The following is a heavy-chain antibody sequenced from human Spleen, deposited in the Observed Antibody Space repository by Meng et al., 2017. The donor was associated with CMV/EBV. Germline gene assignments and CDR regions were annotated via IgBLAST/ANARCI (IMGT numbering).Heavy chain of an antibody. CDR2: IYPGDSDT. CDR1: GYSFTNYW. D-gene: IGHD1-1*01. V-gene: IGHV5-51*01. Sequence: GESLKISCKGSGYSFTNYWIGWVRQMPGKGLECMGIIYPGDSDTRYSPSLQGQVTISADKSISTAYLQLSSLKASDTAIYYCARGKYNWRDGNRFDPWGQGTLVTVSS. CDR3: ARGKYNWRDGNRFDP. J-gene: IGHJ5*02.